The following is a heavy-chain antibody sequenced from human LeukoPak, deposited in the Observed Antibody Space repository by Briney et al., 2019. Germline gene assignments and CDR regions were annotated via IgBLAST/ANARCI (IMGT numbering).Heavy chain of an antibody. Sequence: GGSLRLSCAASGFTFSSYWMSWVRQAPGKGLEWVSAISGSGGSTYYADSVKGRFTISRDNSKNTLYLQMNSLRAEDTAVYYCAKGYCSGGSCYYFDYWGQGTLVTVSS. D-gene: IGHD2-15*01. CDR2: ISGSGGST. CDR3: AKGYCSGGSCYYFDY. V-gene: IGHV3-23*01. J-gene: IGHJ4*02. CDR1: GFTFSSYW.